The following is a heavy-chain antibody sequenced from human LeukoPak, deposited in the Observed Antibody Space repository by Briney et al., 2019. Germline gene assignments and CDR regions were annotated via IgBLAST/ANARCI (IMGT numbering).Heavy chain of an antibody. CDR1: GFTFSSYE. V-gene: IGHV3-48*03. CDR3: ARDGWYSGSYSYFQH. D-gene: IGHD1-26*01. Sequence: GGSVRLSCAASGFTFSSYEMNWVRQAPGKGLEWVSYISSSGSTIYYADSVKGRFTISRDNAKNSLYLQMNSLRAEDTAVYYCARDGWYSGSYSYFQHWGQGTLVTVSS. J-gene: IGHJ1*01. CDR2: ISSSGSTI.